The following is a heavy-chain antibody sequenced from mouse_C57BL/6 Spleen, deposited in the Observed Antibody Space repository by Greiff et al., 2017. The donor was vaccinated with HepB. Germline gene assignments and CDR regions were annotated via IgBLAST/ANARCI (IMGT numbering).Heavy chain of an antibody. CDR1: GFTFSSYA. D-gene: IGHD1-1*01. V-gene: IGHV5-4*01. Sequence: EVQRVESGGGLVKPGGSLKLSCAASGFTFSSYAMSWVRQTPEKRLEWVATISDGGSYTYYPDNVKGRFTISRDNAKNNLYLQMSHLKSEDTAMYYCARDWYGSSHFDYWGQGTTLTVSS. J-gene: IGHJ2*01. CDR2: ISDGGSYT. CDR3: ARDWYGSSHFDY.